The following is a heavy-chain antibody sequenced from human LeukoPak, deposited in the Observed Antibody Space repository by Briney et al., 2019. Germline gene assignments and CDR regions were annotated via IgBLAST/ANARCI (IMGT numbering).Heavy chain of an antibody. CDR1: GFTFSSYG. V-gene: IGHV3-30*02. D-gene: IGHD6-13*01. CDR3: AMRLREYSSRLHYFDY. CDR2: IRYDGSNK. Sequence: PGGSLRLSCAASGFTFSSYGMHWVRQAPGKGLEWVAFIRYDGSNKYYADSVKGRFTISRDNSKNTLYLQMNSLRAEDTAVYYCAMRLREYSSRLHYFDYWGQGTLVTVSS. J-gene: IGHJ4*02.